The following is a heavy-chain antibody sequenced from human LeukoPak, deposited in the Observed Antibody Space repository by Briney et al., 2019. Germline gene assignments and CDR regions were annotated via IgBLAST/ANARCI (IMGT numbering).Heavy chain of an antibody. D-gene: IGHD3-10*01. V-gene: IGHV1-18*01. CDR3: ARSLYYGSGSWPPYYYYYMDV. Sequence: ASVKVSCKASGYTFTNYGLSWVRQAPGQGLEWMGWISPYNGNTNYARNLQGRVSMTTDTSTSTAYMELSSLRSEDTAVYYCARSLYYGSGSWPPYYYYYMDVWGKGTTVTISS. J-gene: IGHJ6*03. CDR1: GYTFTNYG. CDR2: ISPYNGNT.